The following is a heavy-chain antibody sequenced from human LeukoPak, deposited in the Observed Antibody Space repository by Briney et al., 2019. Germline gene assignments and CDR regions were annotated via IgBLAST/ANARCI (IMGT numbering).Heavy chain of an antibody. CDR3: AKEFASSWPFFDY. D-gene: IGHD6-13*01. V-gene: IGHV3-48*04. CDR1: GFSFSEHS. CDR2: IRGSSSAM. J-gene: IGHJ4*02. Sequence: GGSLRLSCAASGFSFSEHSMNWVRQAPGKGLEWVSNIRGSSSAMNYADSVKGRFTISRDNAKNSLYLQMNSLRAEDTALYYCAKEFASSWPFFDYWGQGTLVTVSS.